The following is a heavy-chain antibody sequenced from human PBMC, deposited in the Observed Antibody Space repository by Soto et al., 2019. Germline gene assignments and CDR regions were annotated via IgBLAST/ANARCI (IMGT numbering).Heavy chain of an antibody. Sequence: PGGSLRLSCVASGFTYSNYAMSWVRQAPGKGLEWVSGISGSGSSTYYADSVKGRFAISRDNSKNTLFLQMNSLRAEDTAVYYCAKYRHRSGSPHPFDDWGQGTLVTVSS. CDR2: ISGSGSST. V-gene: IGHV3-23*01. J-gene: IGHJ4*02. CDR1: GFTYSNYA. CDR3: AKYRHRSGSPHPFDD. D-gene: IGHD3-22*01.